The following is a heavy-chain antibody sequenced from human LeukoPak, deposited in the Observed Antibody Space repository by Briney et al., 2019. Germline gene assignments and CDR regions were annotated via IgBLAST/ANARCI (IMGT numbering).Heavy chain of an antibody. CDR2: MNEYGSEI. CDR1: GFTFSTYS. J-gene: IGHJ5*02. Sequence: GGSLRLSCVASGFTFSTYSMNWVRQAPGKGLEWVAKMNEYGSEIFYLDSVKGRFTISRDNAKNSLYLQMNSLRAEDTAVYYCARALPHRRLMDTTMEQHWFDPWGQGTLVTVSS. CDR3: ARALPHRRLMDTTMEQHWFDP. V-gene: IGHV3-7*01. D-gene: IGHD5-18*01.